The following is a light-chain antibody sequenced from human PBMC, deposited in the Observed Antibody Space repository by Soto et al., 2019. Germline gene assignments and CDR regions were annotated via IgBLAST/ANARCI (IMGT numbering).Light chain of an antibody. CDR2: DVT. V-gene: IGLV2-14*01. Sequence: QSALTQPASVSGSPGQSITISCTGTSSDVGGYNFVSWYQQHPGKAPKLMIYDVTYRPSGVSDRFSGSKSGNTASLTISGLQAEDEADYYCSSYGSRTLVVFGGGTKLTVL. CDR3: SSYGSRTLVV. J-gene: IGLJ2*01. CDR1: SSDVGGYNF.